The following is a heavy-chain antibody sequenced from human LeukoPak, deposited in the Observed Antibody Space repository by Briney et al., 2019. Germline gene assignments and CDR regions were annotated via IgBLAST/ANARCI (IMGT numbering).Heavy chain of an antibody. D-gene: IGHD5/OR15-5a*01. V-gene: IGHV4-39*07. Sequence: SETLSLTCTVSGGSISSSSYYWGWIRQPPGKGLEWIGSIYYSGSTYYNPSLKSRVTISVDTSKNQFSLKLSSVTAADTAVYYCARLSGPFDYRGQGTLVTVSS. CDR3: ARLSGPFDY. CDR1: GGSISSSSYY. J-gene: IGHJ4*02. CDR2: IYYSGST.